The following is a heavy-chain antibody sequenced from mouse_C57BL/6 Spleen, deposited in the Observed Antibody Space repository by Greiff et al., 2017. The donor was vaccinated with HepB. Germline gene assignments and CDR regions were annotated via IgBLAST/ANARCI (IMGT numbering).Heavy chain of an antibody. Sequence: EVQGVESGGGLVKPGGSLKLSCAASGFTFSSYAMSWVRQTPEKRLEWVATISDGGSYTYYPDNVKGRFTISRDNAKNNLYLQMSHLKSEDTAMYYCAREPYYYGSPYYAMDYWGQGTSVTVSS. V-gene: IGHV5-4*01. CDR1: GFTFSSYA. D-gene: IGHD1-1*01. J-gene: IGHJ4*01. CDR3: AREPYYYGSPYYAMDY. CDR2: ISDGGSYT.